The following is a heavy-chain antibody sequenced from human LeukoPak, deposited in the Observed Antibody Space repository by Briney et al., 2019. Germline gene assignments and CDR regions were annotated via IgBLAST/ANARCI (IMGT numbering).Heavy chain of an antibody. CDR3: ARASYYDFWSGYFPNWFDP. CDR1: GGSISSYY. CDR2: IQYSGST. V-gene: IGHV4-59*01. J-gene: IGHJ5*02. Sequence: SETLSLTCTVSGGSISSYYWSWIRQPPGKGLEWIGYIQYSGSTNYNPSLKSRVTISVDTSKNQFSLKLSSVTAADTAVYYCARASYYDFWSGYFPNWFDPWGQGTLVTVSS. D-gene: IGHD3-3*01.